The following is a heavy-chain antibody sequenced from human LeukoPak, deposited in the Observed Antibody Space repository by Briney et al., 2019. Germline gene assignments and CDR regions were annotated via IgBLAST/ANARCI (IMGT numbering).Heavy chain of an antibody. Sequence: GGSLRLSCAASGFTFRNHAMHWVRQAPGKGLEWVAVIWHDGGEKHYEDSVKGRFTISRDNSKNTLYLQMNSLRAEDTAPYYCARGWALAGNPNWFDPWGQGTLVTVSS. V-gene: IGHV3-33*01. D-gene: IGHD6-19*01. J-gene: IGHJ5*02. CDR2: IWHDGGEK. CDR3: ARGWALAGNPNWFDP. CDR1: GFTFRNHA.